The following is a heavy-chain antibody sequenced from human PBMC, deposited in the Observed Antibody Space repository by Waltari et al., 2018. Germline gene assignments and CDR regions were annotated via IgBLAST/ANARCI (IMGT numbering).Heavy chain of an antibody. CDR1: GFSFSAYA. Sequence: QVQLVESGGGVVQPGKSLRLSCAASGFSFSAYAMHWVRQAPGKGLVWVAVISLDGKKEYYADSVKGRFTISRDNSKSIVYLQMNGLRNEDTALLYCAKRGTYGPAWDYWGQGTLVTVSS. D-gene: IGHD3-10*01. J-gene: IGHJ4*02. CDR2: ISLDGKKE. V-gene: IGHV3-30*01. CDR3: AKRGTYGPAWDY.